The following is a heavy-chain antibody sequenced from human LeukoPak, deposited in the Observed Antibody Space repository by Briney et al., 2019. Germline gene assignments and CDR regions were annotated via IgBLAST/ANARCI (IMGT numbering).Heavy chain of an antibody. Sequence: GGSLRLSCAASGFTFSSYSMNWVRQAPGKGLEWVSSISSSGSYIYYADSVKGRFTISRDNAKNSLYLQMNSLRAEDTAVYYCARDRGSSGLCIWGQGTMVTVSS. CDR2: ISSSGSYI. CDR3: ARDRGSSGLCI. CDR1: GFTFSSYS. J-gene: IGHJ3*02. D-gene: IGHD6-19*01. V-gene: IGHV3-21*01.